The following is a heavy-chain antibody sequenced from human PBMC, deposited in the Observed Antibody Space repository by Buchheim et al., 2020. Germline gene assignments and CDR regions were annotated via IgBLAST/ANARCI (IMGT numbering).Heavy chain of an antibody. V-gene: IGHV3-21*01. CDR2: ISISSSYI. J-gene: IGHJ4*02. CDR3: ASGDTAMAR. CDR1: GFTFNTYV. D-gene: IGHD5-18*01. Sequence: EVQLLESGGDLVQPGGSLRLSCVASGFTFNTYVMSWVRQAPGKGLEWVSSISISSSYIYSADSVKGRFTISRDNATNSLYLQMNSLRAEDTAVYYCASGDTAMARWGQGTL.